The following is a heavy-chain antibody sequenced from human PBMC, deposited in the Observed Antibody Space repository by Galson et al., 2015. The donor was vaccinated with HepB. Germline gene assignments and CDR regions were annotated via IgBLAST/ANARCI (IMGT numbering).Heavy chain of an antibody. CDR3: TTDSSSYGPYYYGMDV. Sequence: SLRLSCAASGFTFSNAWMSWVRQAPGKGLEWVGRIKSKTDGGTTDYAAPVKGRFTISRDDSKNTLYLQMNSLKTEDTAVYYCTTDSSSYGPYYYGMDVWGQGTTVTVSS. V-gene: IGHV3-15*01. D-gene: IGHD5-18*01. CDR1: GFTFSNAW. CDR2: IKSKTDGGTT. J-gene: IGHJ6*02.